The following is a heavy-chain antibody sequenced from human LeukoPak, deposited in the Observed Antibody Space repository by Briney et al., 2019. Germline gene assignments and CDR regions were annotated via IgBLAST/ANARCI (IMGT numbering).Heavy chain of an antibody. CDR2: IYYSGST. Sequence: SETLSLTCTVSGGSISSYYWSWIRQPPGKGLEWIGYIYYSGSTNYNPSLKSRVTISVDTSKNQFSLKLSSVTAADTAVYYCASCSTSCNNHDYWGQGTLVTVSS. CDR3: ASCSTSCNNHDY. D-gene: IGHD2-2*01. CDR1: GGSISSYY. V-gene: IGHV4-59*01. J-gene: IGHJ4*02.